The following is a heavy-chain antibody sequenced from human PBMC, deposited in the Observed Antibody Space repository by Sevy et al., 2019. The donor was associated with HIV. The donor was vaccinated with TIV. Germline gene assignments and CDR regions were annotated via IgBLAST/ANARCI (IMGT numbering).Heavy chain of an antibody. CDR2: INPKSGAT. CDR3: ARESYDFWTGPVDYDYGMDV. Sequence: ASVKVSCKASGYTFSDSGYYVHWVRQAPGQGLEWMGWINPKSGATNYAKKFQGRVTMTRDTSVSTANMEVSRLTSDDTAVYYCARESYDFWTGPVDYDYGMDVWGQGTTVTVSS. CDR1: GYTFSDSGYY. D-gene: IGHD3-3*01. V-gene: IGHV1-2*02. J-gene: IGHJ6*02.